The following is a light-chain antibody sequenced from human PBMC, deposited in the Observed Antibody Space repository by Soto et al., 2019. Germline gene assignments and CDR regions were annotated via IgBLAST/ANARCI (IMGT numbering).Light chain of an antibody. CDR3: CAFTSAGTWV. V-gene: IGLV2-23*02. CDR2: EVT. Sequence: QSALTQPASVSGSPGQSITISCTGTSGDIGSYNRVSWYQHHPGKAPKLIIYEVTDRPSGVSNRFSGSKSGNMASLTISGLQAEDEGDYYCCAFTSAGTWVFGGGTQLTVL. J-gene: IGLJ3*02. CDR1: SGDIGSYNR.